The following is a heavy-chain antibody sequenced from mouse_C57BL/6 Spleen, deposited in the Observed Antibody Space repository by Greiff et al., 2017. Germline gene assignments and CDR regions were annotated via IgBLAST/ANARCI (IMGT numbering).Heavy chain of an antibody. Sequence: VQLVESGAELVKPGASVQISCTASGYTFTDYYLNWVRPGPGQGIEWIGKIGPGSGSTYYTEKFKGKATLHADKSSSTAYMQLSSLTSEDSAVYFCARGGSPLAWFAYWGQGTLVTVSA. CDR3: ARGGSPLAWFAY. J-gene: IGHJ3*01. CDR2: IGPGSGST. V-gene: IGHV1-77*01. CDR1: GYTFTDYY. D-gene: IGHD1-1*02.